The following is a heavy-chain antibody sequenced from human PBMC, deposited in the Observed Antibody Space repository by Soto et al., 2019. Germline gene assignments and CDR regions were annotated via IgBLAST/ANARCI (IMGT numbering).Heavy chain of an antibody. CDR2: INQDGDEK. J-gene: IGHJ5*02. Sequence: EVQLVESGGGLVQPGGSLRLSCAASGFTYSDYWMSWVRQAPGKGPEWVANINQDGDEKNYVDSVKGRFTISRDSAKNSLYLQMNSLRAEDTAVYYCARDVRIAARLGWFDPWGQGTLVTVSS. D-gene: IGHD6-6*01. CDR3: ARDVRIAARLGWFDP. V-gene: IGHV3-7*01. CDR1: GFTYSDYW.